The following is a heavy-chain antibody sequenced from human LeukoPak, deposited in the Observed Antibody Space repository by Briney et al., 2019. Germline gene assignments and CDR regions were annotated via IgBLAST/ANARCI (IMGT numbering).Heavy chain of an antibody. D-gene: IGHD5-12*01. CDR3: ARQVVARKDAFDI. Sequence: GGSLRLSCAASGFTFSTYAMHWVRQAPGKGLEWVAVVSNDGSNKYYADSVKGRFTISRDNSKNTLYLQMNSLRAEDTAVYYCARQVVARKDAFDIWGQGTMVTVSS. CDR1: GFTFSTYA. V-gene: IGHV3-30-3*01. CDR2: VSNDGSNK. J-gene: IGHJ3*02.